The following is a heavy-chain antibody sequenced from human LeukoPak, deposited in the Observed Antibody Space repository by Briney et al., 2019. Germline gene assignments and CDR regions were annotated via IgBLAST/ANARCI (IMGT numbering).Heavy chain of an antibody. D-gene: IGHD2-21*01. CDR1: GFTFRSHA. CDR2: TYENGGTT. Sequence: GGSLRLSCVGSGFTFRSHAMSWVRQAPEKGLEFVSGTYENGGTTYYADSVKGRFSISRDNSKNTLYLQMDSLRGEDTAVYYCAKDFRIGYSAHFDYWGQGALVTVSS. CDR3: AKDFRIGYSAHFDY. V-gene: IGHV3-23*01. J-gene: IGHJ4*02.